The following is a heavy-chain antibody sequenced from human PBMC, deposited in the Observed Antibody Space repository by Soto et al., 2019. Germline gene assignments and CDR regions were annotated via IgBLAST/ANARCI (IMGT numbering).Heavy chain of an antibody. CDR2: IIPIFGTA. CDR1: GGTFSSYA. Sequence: KVSCKASGGTFSSYAISWVRQAPGQGLEWMGGIIPIFGTANYAQKYQGRVTITADESTSTAYMELSSLRSEDTAVYCCARPIAAGFDPWGQGTLVTVSS. V-gene: IGHV1-69*01. J-gene: IGHJ5*02. CDR3: ARPIAAGFDP. D-gene: IGHD6-13*01.